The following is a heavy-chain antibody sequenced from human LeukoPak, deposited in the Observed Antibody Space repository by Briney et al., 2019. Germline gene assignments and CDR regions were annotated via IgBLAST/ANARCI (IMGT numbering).Heavy chain of an antibody. J-gene: IGHJ4*01. D-gene: IGHD2-2*01. Sequence: SETLSLTCTVSGGSINSYYWSWTRQPPGRGLEYIGHIYYSGNTDYNPSLKSRVTISVDTSKNQFSLNLNSLTAADTAVYYCARWYCSSGTCYYLDYWGHGTLVTVSS. CDR2: IYYSGNT. CDR1: GGSINSYY. CDR3: ARWYCSSGTCYYLDY. V-gene: IGHV4-59*01.